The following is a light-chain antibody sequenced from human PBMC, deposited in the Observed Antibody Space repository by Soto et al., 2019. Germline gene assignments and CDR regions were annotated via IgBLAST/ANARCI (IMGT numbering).Light chain of an antibody. Sequence: DIQMTQSPSSVSASVGDRVTITCRATQGLSGSLAWYQQKPGKAPKLLISVTSRLQSGVPARFSGSASWTDFTLTIDSLQPEDLATYYCQQGHNWPFTFGQGTRLEIK. V-gene: IGKV1-12*01. CDR3: QQGHNWPFT. CDR1: QGLSGS. CDR2: VTS. J-gene: IGKJ5*01.